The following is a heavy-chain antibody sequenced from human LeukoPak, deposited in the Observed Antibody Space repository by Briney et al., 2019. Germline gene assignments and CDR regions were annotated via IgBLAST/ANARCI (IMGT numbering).Heavy chain of an antibody. J-gene: IGHJ4*02. V-gene: IGHV3-74*01. CDR1: GFTFSSYW. CDR3: AREGWYYDSSGYYDTIDY. CDR2: INSDGSST. Sequence: PGGSLRLSCVASGFTFSSYWMHWVRQAPGKGLVWVSRINSDGSSTSYADSVKGRFTISRDNAKNTLYLQMNSLRAEDTAVYYCAREGWYYDSSGYYDTIDYWGQGTLVTVSS. D-gene: IGHD3-22*01.